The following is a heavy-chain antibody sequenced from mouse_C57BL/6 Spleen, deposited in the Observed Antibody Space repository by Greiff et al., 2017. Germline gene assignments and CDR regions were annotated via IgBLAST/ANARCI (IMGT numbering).Heavy chain of an antibody. V-gene: IGHV1-81*01. D-gene: IGHD2-4*01. J-gene: IGHJ3*01. CDR1: GYTFTSYG. CDR2: IYPRSGNT. CDR3: VKITKAWFAY. Sequence: VQLQQSGAELARPGASVKLSCKASGYTFTSYGISWVKQRTGQGLEWIGEIYPRSGNTYYNEKFKGKATLTADKSSSTAYMELRSLTSDDSAFYFWVKITKAWFAYWGQGTLVTVSA.